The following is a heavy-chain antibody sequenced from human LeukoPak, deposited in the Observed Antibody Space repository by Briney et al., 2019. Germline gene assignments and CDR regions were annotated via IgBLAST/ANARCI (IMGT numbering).Heavy chain of an antibody. D-gene: IGHD2-15*01. CDR1: GYSFTSYW. V-gene: IGHV5-51*01. CDR2: ICPGDSDT. Sequence: GESLKISCKGSGYSFTSYWIGWVRQMPGKGLEWMGIICPGDSDTRYSPSFQGQVTISADKSISTAYLQWSSLKASDTAMYYCARQALVAATPPDYWGQGTLVTVSS. J-gene: IGHJ4*02. CDR3: ARQALVAATPPDY.